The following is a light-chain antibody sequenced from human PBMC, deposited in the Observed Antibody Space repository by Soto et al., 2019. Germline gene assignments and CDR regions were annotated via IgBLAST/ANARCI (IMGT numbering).Light chain of an antibody. V-gene: IGLV2-23*01. CDR1: SGDIGSYNR. CDR2: EGT. J-gene: IGLJ1*01. Sequence: QSVLTQPASVSGSPGQSITISCTGTSGDIGSYNRVSWYQQHPGKAPKFLIYEGTKRPSGVSSRFSGSKSGNTASLTISGLQAEDEAYYYCCSYAVTSTYVFGTGTKVTVL. CDR3: CSYAVTSTYV.